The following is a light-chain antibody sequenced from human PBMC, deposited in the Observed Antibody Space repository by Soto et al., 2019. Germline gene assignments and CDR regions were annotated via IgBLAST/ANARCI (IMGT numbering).Light chain of an antibody. CDR2: RAD. J-gene: IGLJ2*01. Sequence: QSVLTQPPSASGTPGQTVTISCSGRSSNIGSNYVYWYQQLPGTAPRLLMYRADQRPSGVPDRFSGSKSGTSASLAISGLRSEDEADSYCAAWDDTLSGLVFGGGTKVTVL. CDR3: AAWDDTLSGLV. CDR1: SSNIGSNY. V-gene: IGLV1-47*01.